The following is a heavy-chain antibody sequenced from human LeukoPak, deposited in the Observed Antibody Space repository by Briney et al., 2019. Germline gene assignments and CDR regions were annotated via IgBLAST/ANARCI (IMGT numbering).Heavy chain of an antibody. CDR3: ARAGDEYGDYVYGMDV. CDR2: IYYSGST. Sequence: SQTLSLTCTVSGGSISSGDYYWSWIRQPPGKGLEWIGYIYYSGSTYYNPSLKSRVTISVDTSRNQFSLKLSSVTAADTAVYYCARAGDEYGDYVYGMDVWGQGTTVTVSS. J-gene: IGHJ6*02. D-gene: IGHD4-17*01. CDR1: GGSISSGDYY. V-gene: IGHV4-30-4*01.